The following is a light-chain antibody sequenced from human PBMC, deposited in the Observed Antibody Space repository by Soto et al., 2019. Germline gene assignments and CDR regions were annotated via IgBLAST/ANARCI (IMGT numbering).Light chain of an antibody. V-gene: IGLV2-23*02. CDR2: EVT. CDR3: CSYAGGSTSVV. J-gene: IGLJ3*02. CDR1: SSDVGSYDL. Sequence: QSALTQPASVSGSPGQSITISCAGTSSDVGSYDLVSWYQQHPGKAPKLMIYEVTKRPSGVSDRLSGSKSGNTASLTISGLQAEDEADYYCCSYAGGSTSVVFGGGTKVTVL.